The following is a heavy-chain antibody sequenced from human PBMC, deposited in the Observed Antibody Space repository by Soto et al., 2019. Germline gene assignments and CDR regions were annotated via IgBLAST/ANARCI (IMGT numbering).Heavy chain of an antibody. CDR1: GASVSSYG. CDR3: ARDRYASSSGLDF. V-gene: IGHV4-59*02. Sequence: KPSETLSLTCTVSGASVSSYGWSWIRQPPGKGLEWIGYIYYSGSTNYNPSLESRVTMSADTSKNQFSLQLGSVTAADTAVYYCARDRYASSSGLDFWGQGTLVTVSS. J-gene: IGHJ4*02. D-gene: IGHD6-6*01. CDR2: IYYSGST.